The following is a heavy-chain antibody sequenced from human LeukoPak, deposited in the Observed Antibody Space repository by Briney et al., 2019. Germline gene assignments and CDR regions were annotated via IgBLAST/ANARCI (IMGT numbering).Heavy chain of an antibody. CDR1: GYSFANKW. CDR2: IYPRDSDT. V-gene: IGHV5-51*01. Sequence: GESLKISCEASGYSFANKWIGWVRQMPGKGLEWMGIIYPRDSDTRYSPSFQGRVTISADKSINTAYLQWSSLEASDTAIYYCVRHNYYDTRGYYTLAHWGQGTLVTVSS. CDR3: VRHNYYDTRGYYTLAH. D-gene: IGHD3-22*01. J-gene: IGHJ4*02.